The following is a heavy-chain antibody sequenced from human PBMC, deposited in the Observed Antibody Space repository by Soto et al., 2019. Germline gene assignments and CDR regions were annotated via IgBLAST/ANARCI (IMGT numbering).Heavy chain of an antibody. CDR2: IWYDGSNK. Sequence: QVQLVESGGGVVQPGRSLRLSCAASGFTFSSYGMHWVRQAPGKGLERVAVIWYDGSNKYYADSVKGRFTISRDNSKNTLYLQMNSLRAEDTAVYYCAREGYCSSTSCAYNWFDPWGQGTLVTVSS. CDR1: GFTFSSYG. CDR3: AREGYCSSTSCAYNWFDP. V-gene: IGHV3-33*01. J-gene: IGHJ5*02. D-gene: IGHD2-2*01.